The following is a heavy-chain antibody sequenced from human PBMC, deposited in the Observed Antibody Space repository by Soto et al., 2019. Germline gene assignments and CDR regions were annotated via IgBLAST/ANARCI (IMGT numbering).Heavy chain of an antibody. V-gene: IGHV3-23*01. Sequence: GGSLRLSCAASGFTFSSYAMSWVRQAPGKGLEWVSAISGSGGSTYYADSVKGRFTISRDNSKNTLYLQMNSLRAEDTAVYYCAKDRPLYSSRDYDILTGYPTDTYYYYYYMDVWGKGTTVTVSS. CDR3: AKDRPLYSSRDYDILTGYPTDTYYYYYYMDV. J-gene: IGHJ6*03. CDR1: GFTFSSYA. CDR2: ISGSGGST. D-gene: IGHD3-9*01.